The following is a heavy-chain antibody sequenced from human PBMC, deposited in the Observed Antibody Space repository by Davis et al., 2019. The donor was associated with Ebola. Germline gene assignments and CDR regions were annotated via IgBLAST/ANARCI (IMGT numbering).Heavy chain of an antibody. CDR3: ARGNSDYGEFDY. V-gene: IGHV4-59*01. CDR1: GGSISNFF. Sequence: MPSETLSLTCTVSGGSISNFFWSWIRQPPGKGLEWIGYIYYSGSTNYNPSLKSRVTMSVDTSKNQFSLNLNSVSAADTAVYYCARGNSDYGEFDYWGQGTLVTVSS. CDR2: IYYSGST. D-gene: IGHD4-17*01. J-gene: IGHJ4*02.